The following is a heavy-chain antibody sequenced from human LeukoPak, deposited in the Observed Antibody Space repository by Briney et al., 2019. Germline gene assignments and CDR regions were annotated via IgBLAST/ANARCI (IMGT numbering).Heavy chain of an antibody. CDR1: GFTFSTYS. V-gene: IGHV3-21*01. D-gene: IGHD3-10*01. J-gene: IGHJ4*02. CDR3: ARGVRGVMSHFDY. CDR2: ISSSGSFI. Sequence: PGGSLRLSCEASGFTFSTYSMSWVCQAPGMGLEWVSSISSSGSFIYYPDSVKGRFSISRDNAKNSLYLQMNSVRAEDTAVYYCARGVRGVMSHFDYWGQGILVTVSS.